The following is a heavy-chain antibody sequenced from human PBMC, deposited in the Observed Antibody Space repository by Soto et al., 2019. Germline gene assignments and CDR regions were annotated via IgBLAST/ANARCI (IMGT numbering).Heavy chain of an antibody. CDR3: AGVSLLTFHY. D-gene: IGHD3-9*01. J-gene: IGHJ4*02. CDR2: IYYSGST. V-gene: IGHV4-59*01. CDR1: GGSISRYY. Sequence: SDTRSLTCTVAGGSISRYYWSWIRQPPGKGPEWIGYIYYSGSTNYNPSLKSRVTISVDTSKNQFSLKLSSVTAADTAVYYCAGVSLLTFHYWGQGTLVTVS.